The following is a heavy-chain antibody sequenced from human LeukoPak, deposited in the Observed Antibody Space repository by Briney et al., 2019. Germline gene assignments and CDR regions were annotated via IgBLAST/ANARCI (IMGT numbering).Heavy chain of an antibody. J-gene: IGHJ5*02. Sequence: SETLSLTCTVSGSSISGYYWSWLRQPPGKGLEWIAYIYYSGDTEYNPSLNSRVTLSVDTSNNQVSLKLSSVTAADTAVYYCARGHYGFDPWGQGTLVTVSS. D-gene: IGHD3-16*01. V-gene: IGHV4-59*08. CDR1: GSSISGYY. CDR3: ARGHYGFDP. CDR2: IYYSGDT.